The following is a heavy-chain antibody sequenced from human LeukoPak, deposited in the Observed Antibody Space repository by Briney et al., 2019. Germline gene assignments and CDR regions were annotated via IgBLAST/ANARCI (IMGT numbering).Heavy chain of an antibody. CDR2: IQYDGSNK. CDR3: AKSSSRLDTSSFEY. Sequence: PGGSLRLSCAASGFTFSSYGMDWVRQAPGKGLEWVTFIQYDGSNKYADSVKGRFTISRDNSKNVLYLQMNSLRAEDTALYYCAKSSSRLDTSSFEYWGQGTLVTVSS. V-gene: IGHV3-30*02. D-gene: IGHD5-18*01. J-gene: IGHJ4*02. CDR1: GFTFSSYG.